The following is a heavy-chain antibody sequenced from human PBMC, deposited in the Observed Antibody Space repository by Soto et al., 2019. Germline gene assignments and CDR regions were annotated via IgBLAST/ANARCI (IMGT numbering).Heavy chain of an antibody. CDR2: IYYSGST. CDR3: ARSNIVARLLDY. J-gene: IGHJ4*02. Sequence: SETLSLTCTVSGGSISSSSYYWGWIRQPPGKGLEWIGSIYYSGSTYYNPSLKSRVTIPVDTSKNQFSLKLSSVTAADTAVYYCARSNIVARLLDYWGQGTLVTVSS. V-gene: IGHV4-39*01. D-gene: IGHD5-12*01. CDR1: GGSISSSSYY.